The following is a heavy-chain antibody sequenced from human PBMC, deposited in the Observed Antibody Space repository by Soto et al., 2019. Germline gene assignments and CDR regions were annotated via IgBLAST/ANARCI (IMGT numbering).Heavy chain of an antibody. CDR1: GFTFSDYS. CDR2: ISSSSSTI. D-gene: IGHD3-10*01. V-gene: IGHV3-48*02. Sequence: PWGSLRLSCAASGFTFSDYSMNWVRQAPGXGPERVSYISSSSSTIYYADSVKGRFTISRDNAKNSLYLQLNSLRDEDTAVYYCARGLIYTMLRGVLRNCFDHWGQGILVTVSS. J-gene: IGHJ5*02. CDR3: ARGLIYTMLRGVLRNCFDH.